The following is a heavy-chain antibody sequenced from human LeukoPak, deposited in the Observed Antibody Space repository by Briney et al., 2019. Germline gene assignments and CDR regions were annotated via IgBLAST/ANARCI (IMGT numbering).Heavy chain of an antibody. CDR2: ISSSGSTI. J-gene: IGHJ4*02. CDR1: GFTFSSYE. Sequence: PGGSLRLSCAVSGFTFSSYEMNWVRQAPGKGLEWVSYISSSGSTIYYADSVKGRFTISRDNAKNSLYLQMNSLRAEDTAVYYCARDGASRYCSVGSCYSDYWGQGTLVTVSS. CDR3: ARDGASRYCSVGSCYSDY. D-gene: IGHD2-15*01. V-gene: IGHV3-48*03.